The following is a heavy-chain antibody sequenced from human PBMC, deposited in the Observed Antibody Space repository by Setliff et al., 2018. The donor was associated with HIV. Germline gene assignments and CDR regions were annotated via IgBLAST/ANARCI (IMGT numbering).Heavy chain of an antibody. CDR1: GFTLNHAW. CDR2: IKTKTDGGTT. Sequence: GGSLRLSCAASGFTLNHAWMSWVRQAPGKGLEWVGRIKTKTDGGTTDYAAPVKGRFTISRDDSKNKLYLQMNSLKTEDTAVYYCADPPSGYWGQGTLVTVSS. V-gene: IGHV3-15*01. D-gene: IGHD3-10*01. CDR3: ADPPSGY. J-gene: IGHJ4*02.